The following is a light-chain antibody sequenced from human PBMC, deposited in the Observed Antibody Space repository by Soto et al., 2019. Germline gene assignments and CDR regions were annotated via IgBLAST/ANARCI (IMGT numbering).Light chain of an antibody. V-gene: IGKV3-20*01. CDR3: EQYGSSPRT. CDR2: GIS. CDR1: QSVSSNY. Sequence: EVVLTQSPGTLSLSPGERAILSCRASQSVSSNYFAWYQQKPGQAPRLLIYGISSRATGIPDRFSGSGSGTDFTLTISRLEPEDFAVYYCEQYGSSPRTFGQGTKVEI. J-gene: IGKJ1*01.